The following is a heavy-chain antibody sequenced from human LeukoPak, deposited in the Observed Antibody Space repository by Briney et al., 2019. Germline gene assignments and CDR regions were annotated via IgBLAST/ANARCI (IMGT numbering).Heavy chain of an antibody. CDR2: MNPKSGGT. CDR3: ARSPDILTGEKFDY. D-gene: IGHD3-9*01. J-gene: IGHJ4*02. CDR1: GYTFTGYY. Sequence: ASVKVSCKASGYTFTGYYVHWVRQAPGQGLEWMGWMNPKSGGTNYAQKFEARVTMNRDTSISTAYMELSRLRFDDTAVYYCARSPDILTGEKFDYWGQGTLVTVSS. V-gene: IGHV1-2*02.